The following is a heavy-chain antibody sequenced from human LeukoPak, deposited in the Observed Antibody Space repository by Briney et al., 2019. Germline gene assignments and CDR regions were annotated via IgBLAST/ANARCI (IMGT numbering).Heavy chain of an antibody. J-gene: IGHJ4*02. CDR3: ARGAAYYYGSGSYYSPNTFDY. Sequence: PSETLSLTCAVYGGSFSGYYWNWIRQPPGKGLEWIGEINHSGSTNYNPSLKSRVTISVETSKNQFSLKLSSVTAADTAVYYCARGAAYYYGSGSYYSPNTFDYWGQGTLVTVSS. CDR1: GGSFSGYY. D-gene: IGHD3-10*01. V-gene: IGHV4-34*01. CDR2: INHSGST.